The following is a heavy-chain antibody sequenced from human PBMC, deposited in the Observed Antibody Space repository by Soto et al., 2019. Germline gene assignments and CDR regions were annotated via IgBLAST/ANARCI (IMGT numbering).Heavy chain of an antibody. V-gene: IGHV3-30*18. Sequence: GGSLRLSCAASGFTFSSYGMHLVRQAPGKGLEWVAVISYDGSNKYYADSVKGRFTISSDNSKNTLYLKMNSQRAEDTAVYYCAKERPSRKYSSSWIDYWGQGTMVTVSS. CDR3: AKERPSRKYSSSWIDY. CDR2: ISYDGSNK. CDR1: GFTFSSYG. J-gene: IGHJ4*02. D-gene: IGHD6-13*01.